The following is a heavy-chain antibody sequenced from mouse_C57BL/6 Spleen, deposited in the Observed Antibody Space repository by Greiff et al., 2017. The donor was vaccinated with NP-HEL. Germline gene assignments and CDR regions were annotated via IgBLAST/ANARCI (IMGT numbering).Heavy chain of an antibody. CDR2: IYIGNGYT. Sequence: VQLQQSGAELVRPGSSVKMSCKTSGYTFTSYGINWVKQRPGQGLEWIGYIYIGNGYTEYNEKFKGKATLTSDTSSSTAYMQLSSLTSEDSAIYFCAKADYYGSSPLYWYFDVWGTGTTVTVSS. CDR3: AKADYYGSSPLYWYFDV. V-gene: IGHV1-58*01. D-gene: IGHD1-1*01. CDR1: GYTFTSYG. J-gene: IGHJ1*03.